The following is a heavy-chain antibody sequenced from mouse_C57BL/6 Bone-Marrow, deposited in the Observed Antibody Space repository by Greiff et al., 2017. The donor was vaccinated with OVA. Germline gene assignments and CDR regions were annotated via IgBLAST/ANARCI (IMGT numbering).Heavy chain of an antibody. D-gene: IGHD1-1*01. CDR1: GYTFTSYG. V-gene: IGHV1-81*01. J-gene: IGHJ4*01. Sequence: VQLQQSGAELARPGASVKLSCKASGYTFTSYGISWVKQRNGQGLEWIGEIYPRSGNTYYNEKFKGKATLTADKSSSTAYMELRSLTSEDSAVYFCARYLIYYYGSSYYYAMDYWGQGTSVTVSS. CDR3: ARYLIYYYGSSYYYAMDY. CDR2: IYPRSGNT.